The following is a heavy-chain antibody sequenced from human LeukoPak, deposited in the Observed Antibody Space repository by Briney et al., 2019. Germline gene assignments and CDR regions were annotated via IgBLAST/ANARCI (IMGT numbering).Heavy chain of an antibody. J-gene: IGHJ3*02. V-gene: IGHV1-69*04. D-gene: IGHD1-26*01. Sequence: EASVKVSCKASGGTFSSYAISWVRQAPGQGLEWMGRIIPILGLANYAQKFQGRVTITADKSTSTAYMELSSLRSEDTAVYYCATDPRIVGAWGAFDIWGQGTMVTVSS. CDR3: ATDPRIVGAWGAFDI. CDR2: IIPILGLA. CDR1: GGTFSSYA.